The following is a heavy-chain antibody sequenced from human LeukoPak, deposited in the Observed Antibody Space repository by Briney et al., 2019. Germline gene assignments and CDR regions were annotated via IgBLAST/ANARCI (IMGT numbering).Heavy chain of an antibody. CDR2: ISYDGSNK. CDR1: GFTFNSYE. D-gene: IGHD6-6*01. Sequence: PGGSLRLSCAASGFTFNSYEMHWVRQAPGKGLEWVAVISYDGSNKYHADFVKGRFTFSRDNSKNTVHLQMNSLRAEDTAVYYCARGRSRERAYGMDVWGPGTTVTVSS. V-gene: IGHV3-30-3*01. J-gene: IGHJ6*02. CDR3: ARGRSRERAYGMDV.